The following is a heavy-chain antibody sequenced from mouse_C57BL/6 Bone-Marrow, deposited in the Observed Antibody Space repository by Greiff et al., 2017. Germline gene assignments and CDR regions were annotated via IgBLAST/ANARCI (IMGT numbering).Heavy chain of an antibody. CDR2: IHPNSGST. CDR3: ASSTETPYWYFDV. Sequence: QVQLQQPGAELVKPGASVKLSCKASGYTFTSYWMHWVKQRPGQGLEWIGMIHPNSGSTNYNEKFKSKATLTVDKSSSTAYMQLSSLTSDDSAVYYCASSTETPYWYFDVWGTGTTVTVSS. V-gene: IGHV1-64*01. CDR1: GYTFTSYW. D-gene: IGHD4-1*02. J-gene: IGHJ1*03.